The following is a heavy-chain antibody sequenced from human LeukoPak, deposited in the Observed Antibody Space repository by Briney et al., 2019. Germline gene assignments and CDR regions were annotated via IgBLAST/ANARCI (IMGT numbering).Heavy chain of an antibody. CDR3: ARGHSSYDFWSGYSAEHYFDY. J-gene: IGHJ4*02. V-gene: IGHV7-4-1*02. Sequence: ASVKVSCKASGYTFTSYAMNWVRQAPGQGLEWMGWINTNTGNPTYAQGFTGRFVFSLDTSVSTAYLQISSLKAEDTAVYYCARGHSSYDFWSGYSAEHYFDYWGQGTLVTASS. CDR2: INTNTGNP. D-gene: IGHD3-3*01. CDR1: GYTFTSYA.